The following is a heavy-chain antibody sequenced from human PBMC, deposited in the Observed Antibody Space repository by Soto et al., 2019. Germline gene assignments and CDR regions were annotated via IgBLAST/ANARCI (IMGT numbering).Heavy chain of an antibody. V-gene: IGHV5-51*01. D-gene: IGHD3-3*02. CDR2: IYPGDSDT. J-gene: IGHJ6*02. CDR1: GYRFSTYW. CDR3: ARYLDTLEYNGMDV. Sequence: PGESLKISCKGSGYRFSTYWIGWVRQMPGKGLEWMGRIYPGDSDTRYSPSFQGQVTISADKSISTAYLQLGRLKASGTAMYYCARYLDTLEYNGMDVWGQGTTVTVS.